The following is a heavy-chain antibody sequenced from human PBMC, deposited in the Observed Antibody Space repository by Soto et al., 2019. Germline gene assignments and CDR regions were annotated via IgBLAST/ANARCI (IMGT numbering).Heavy chain of an antibody. V-gene: IGHV3-23*01. CDR2: ISGSGGST. CDR1: GFTFSSYA. J-gene: IGHJ4*02. CDR3: ANAYSSSFHKFDY. D-gene: IGHD6-6*01. Sequence: PGGSLRLSCAASGFTFSSYAMSWVRQAPGKGLEWVSAISGSGGSTYYADSVKGRFTISRDNSKNTLYLQMNSLRAEDTAVYYCANAYSSSFHKFDYWGQGTLVTVSS.